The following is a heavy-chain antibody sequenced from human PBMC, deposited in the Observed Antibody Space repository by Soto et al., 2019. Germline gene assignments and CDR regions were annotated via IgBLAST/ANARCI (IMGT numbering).Heavy chain of an antibody. Sequence: QVQLVQSGAEVKKPGPSVKVSCKAYGGTFSSYAISWVRQAPGQGLEWMGGLIPIFGTANYAQKFQGRVTITADESTSTAYMELSSLRSEDTAVYYCAMGSSYLNWFDPWGQGTLVTVSS. CDR2: LIPIFGTA. CDR1: GGTFSSYA. CDR3: AMGSSYLNWFDP. D-gene: IGHD6-6*01. V-gene: IGHV1-69*01. J-gene: IGHJ5*02.